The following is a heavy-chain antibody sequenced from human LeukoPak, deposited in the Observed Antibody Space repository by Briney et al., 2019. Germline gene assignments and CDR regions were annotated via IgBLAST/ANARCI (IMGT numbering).Heavy chain of an antibody. V-gene: IGHV3-23*01. J-gene: IGHJ6*02. CDR1: GFRFTDYS. CDR3: VKDRPCETCMPMDA. Sequence: HAGGSLRLSCAASGFRFTDYSMSWVRQAPGKGLEWVAGLGRSGEYKYYADSVKGRFTISRDNSKDTVSLQMNSLRAEDSAIYFCVKDRPCETCMPMDAWGQGTTVTVSS. CDR2: LGRSGEYK. D-gene: IGHD2-2*01.